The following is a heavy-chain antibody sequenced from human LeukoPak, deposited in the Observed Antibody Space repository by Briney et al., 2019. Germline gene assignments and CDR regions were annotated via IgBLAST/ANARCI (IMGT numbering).Heavy chain of an antibody. D-gene: IGHD2-15*01. J-gene: IGHJ5*01. CDR1: GFPFSSYS. CDR2: IDLNGNHI. V-gene: IGHV3-21*01. Sequence: GRSLRLSCVGSGFPFSSYSMNGVRQAPGKGLEWVSSIDLNGNHINYADSVKDRFTISRDNAKNSLFLQMDSLRVEDTAVYYCATDRGLGLRNWFGSWGQGTLVTVSS. CDR3: ATDRGLGLRNWFGS.